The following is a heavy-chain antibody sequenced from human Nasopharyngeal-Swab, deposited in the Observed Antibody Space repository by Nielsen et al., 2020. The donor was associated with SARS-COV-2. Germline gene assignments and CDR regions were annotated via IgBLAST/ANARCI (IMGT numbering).Heavy chain of an antibody. CDR3: VKHQGSSSDQ. Sequence: GESLKISCAASGFTFSTSWMSWARQAPGKGPEWVAIIKPVGSETYYVDSVRGRFTISRDNAKNTLYLQMNSLRVEDTAVYYCVKHQGSSSDQWGQGTLVTVSS. V-gene: IGHV3-7*02. J-gene: IGHJ4*02. CDR2: IKPVGSET. CDR1: GFTFSTSW.